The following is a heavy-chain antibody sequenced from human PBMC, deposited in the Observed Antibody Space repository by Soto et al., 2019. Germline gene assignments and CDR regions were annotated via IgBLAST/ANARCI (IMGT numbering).Heavy chain of an antibody. J-gene: IGHJ6*02. V-gene: IGHV3-49*04. CDR3: SRDGDFYGLDV. CDR1: GFTSDDYDYA. CDR2: IRGSTYGGTT. D-gene: IGHD3-3*01. Sequence: RLSCTFSGFTSDDYDYALTWVRQAPGKGLQWLGLIRGSTYGGTTEYAASVKGRFTISRDDSKGIAYLQMNSLKTEDTAVYYCSRDGDFYGLDVWGQGTTVTVSS.